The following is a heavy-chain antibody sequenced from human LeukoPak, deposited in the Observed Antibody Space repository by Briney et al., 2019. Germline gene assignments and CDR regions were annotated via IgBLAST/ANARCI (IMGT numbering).Heavy chain of an antibody. D-gene: IGHD3-22*01. Sequence: SETLSLTCSVSGGSISGYYWSWIRQPPGKGLEWIGYIYSSGSTNYNPSLKSRVTISVDTSKNQFSLKLSSVTAADTAVYYCARLGSSSGYYELDYWGQGTLVTVSS. CDR1: GGSISGYY. CDR2: IYSSGST. CDR3: ARLGSSSGYYELDY. V-gene: IGHV4-59*08. J-gene: IGHJ4*02.